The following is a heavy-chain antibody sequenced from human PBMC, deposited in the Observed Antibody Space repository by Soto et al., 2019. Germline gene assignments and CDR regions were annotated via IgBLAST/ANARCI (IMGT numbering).Heavy chain of an antibody. CDR1: GGSISNYY. D-gene: IGHD6-6*01. J-gene: IGHJ4*02. CDR3: ASHSKTVYTTSSLYYLDY. V-gene: IGHV4-59*08. CDR2: FYYSGST. Sequence: SETLSLTCTVSGGSISNYYWSWIRQPPGKGLERIGYFYYSGSTHNNPSLKSRVTISVDTSKNQFSLKLSSVTAADTALYYCASHSKTVYTTSSLYYLDYWGQGTLVTVSS.